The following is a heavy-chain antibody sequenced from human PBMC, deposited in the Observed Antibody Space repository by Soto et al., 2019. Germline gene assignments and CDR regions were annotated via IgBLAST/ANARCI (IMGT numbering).Heavy chain of an antibody. V-gene: IGHV1-69*14. J-gene: IGHJ4*02. CDR1: GATFSSYA. CDR3: VRVVASPASPDN. CDR2: IVPTVDTS. D-gene: IGHD2-15*01. Sequence: QVQLVQSGAEVRQPASSVKVSCKTSGATFSSYAITWVRQAPGQGLEWMGGIVPTVDTSTYAQKFQGRVTIPAEKFTNTVYRELTSLRSDDTAVYFCVRVVASPASPDNGGQEPLSTFSS.